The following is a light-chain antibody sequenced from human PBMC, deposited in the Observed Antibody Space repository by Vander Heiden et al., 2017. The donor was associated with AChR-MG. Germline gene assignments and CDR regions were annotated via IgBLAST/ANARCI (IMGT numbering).Light chain of an antibody. V-gene: IGKV3-15*01. CDR1: QSVSSN. CDR2: DAS. CDR3: HQDNNWPPWT. Sequence: EIVMTQSPATLSVSPGERATLSCRASQSVSSNLAWYQQKPGQGPRLLIYDASTRATGIPTSFSGSGSGTEFTLTISSLQSEDFAVYYCHQDNNWPPWTFGQGTKVEIK. J-gene: IGKJ1*01.